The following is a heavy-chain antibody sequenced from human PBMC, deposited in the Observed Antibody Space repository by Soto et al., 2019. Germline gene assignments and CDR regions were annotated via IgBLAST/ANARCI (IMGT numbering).Heavy chain of an antibody. CDR2: INAGNGNT. V-gene: IGHV1-3*05. CDR3: ARDPSYYGMDL. J-gene: IGHJ6*02. CDR1: GYTFTSYA. Sequence: QVQLVQSGAEEKKPGASVKVSCKASGYTFTSYAMHWVRQAAGQRLEWMGWINAGNGNTKYSQKFQGRVTITRDTSASTAYMELSRLRSEDTAVYYCARDPSYYGMDLWGQGTTVTVSS.